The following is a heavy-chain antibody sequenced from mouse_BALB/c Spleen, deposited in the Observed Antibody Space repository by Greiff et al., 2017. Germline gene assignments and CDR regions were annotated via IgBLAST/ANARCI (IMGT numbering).Heavy chain of an antibody. CDR3: ARRGAFYGYGYAMDY. CDR2: ISSGSSTI. D-gene: IGHD1-2*01. V-gene: IGHV5-17*02. CDR1: GFTFSSFG. Sequence: EVQLVESGGGLVQPGGSRKLSCAASGFTFSSFGMHWVRQAPEKGLEWVAYISSGSSTIYYADTVKGRFTISRDNPKNTLFLQMTSLRSEDTAMYYCARRGAFYGYGYAMDYWGQGTSVTVSS. J-gene: IGHJ4*01.